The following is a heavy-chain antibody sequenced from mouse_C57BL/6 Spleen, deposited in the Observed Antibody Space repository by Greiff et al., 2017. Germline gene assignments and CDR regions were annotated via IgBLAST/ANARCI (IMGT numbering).Heavy chain of an antibody. CDR3: ARRRDYDVREDFDY. V-gene: IGHV5-17*01. CDR1: GFTFSDYG. D-gene: IGHD2-4*01. Sequence: EVQLVESGGGLVKPGGSLKLSCAASGFTFSDYGMHWVRQAPEKGLEWVAYISSGSSTIYYADTVKGRFTISRDNAKNTLFLQMTSLRSEDTAMYYCARRRDYDVREDFDYWGQGTTLTVSS. CDR2: ISSGSSTI. J-gene: IGHJ2*01.